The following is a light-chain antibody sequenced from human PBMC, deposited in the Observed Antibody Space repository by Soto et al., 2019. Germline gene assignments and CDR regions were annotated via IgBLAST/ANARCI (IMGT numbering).Light chain of an antibody. CDR3: SSYTSSSTLDV. J-gene: IGLJ1*01. Sequence: QSALTQPASVSGSPGQSITISCTGTSSDVGAYNYVSWYQQHPGKAPKLMIYEVSNRPSGVSNRFSGSKSGNTASLTISGLHAEDEADYYCSSYTSSSTLDVFGTGTKVT. V-gene: IGLV2-14*01. CDR2: EVS. CDR1: SSDVGAYNY.